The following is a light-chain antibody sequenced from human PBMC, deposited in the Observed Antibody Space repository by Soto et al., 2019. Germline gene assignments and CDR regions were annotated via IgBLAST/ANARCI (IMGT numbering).Light chain of an antibody. CDR1: QCISAW. CDR2: DAS. CDR3: QQYDTYNLLT. Sequence: TLSVSAMSSSYRERITMTCRFSQCISAWLAWYQQTPGKAPKLLIFDASSLESGTPSRFSGRRSGTQFTLTINGLQPDDFATYYCQQYDTYNLLTFGGGTKV. J-gene: IGKJ4*01. V-gene: IGKV1-5*01.